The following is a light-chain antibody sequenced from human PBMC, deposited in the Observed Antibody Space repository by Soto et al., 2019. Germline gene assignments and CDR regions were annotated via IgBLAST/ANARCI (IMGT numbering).Light chain of an antibody. CDR1: QTISSW. CDR2: KAS. CDR3: QQSETYPLT. V-gene: IGKV1-5*03. Sequence: DIQMTQSPSTLSGSVGDRVTITCRASQTISSWLAWYQQKPGKAPKLLIYKASTLKSGVPSRFSGSGSGSEFTLTICSLQPGDFATYYCQQSETYPLTYGQGTRLEIK. J-gene: IGKJ5*01.